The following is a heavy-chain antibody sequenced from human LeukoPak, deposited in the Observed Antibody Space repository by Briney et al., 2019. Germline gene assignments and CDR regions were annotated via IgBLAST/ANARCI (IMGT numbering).Heavy chain of an antibody. CDR2: ISGSGTST. CDR3: AKERYSSSWYVLDY. CDR1: GFTFSSYA. J-gene: IGHJ4*02. V-gene: IGHV3-23*01. D-gene: IGHD6-13*01. Sequence: GGSLRLSCAAPGFTFSSYAMSWVRQAPGKGLQWVSSISGSGTSTYYADSVKGRFTISRDNSKNTLFLQMNSLRADDTAVYYCAKERYSSSWYVLDYWGQGSLVTVSS.